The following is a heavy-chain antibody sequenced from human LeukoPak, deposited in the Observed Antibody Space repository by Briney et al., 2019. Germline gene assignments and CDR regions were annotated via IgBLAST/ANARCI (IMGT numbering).Heavy chain of an antibody. CDR3: AKNPRGTYYLEPFDY. Sequence: PGGPLRLSCAASGFTFGNYAMSWVRQAPGKGLEWVSAISGSGGSTYYPDSVKGRYTISRDNSKNTLYLQMNSLRAEDTAVYYCAKNPRGTYYLEPFDYWGQGTLVTVSS. V-gene: IGHV3-23*01. CDR1: GFTFGNYA. J-gene: IGHJ4*02. CDR2: ISGSGGST. D-gene: IGHD3-10*01.